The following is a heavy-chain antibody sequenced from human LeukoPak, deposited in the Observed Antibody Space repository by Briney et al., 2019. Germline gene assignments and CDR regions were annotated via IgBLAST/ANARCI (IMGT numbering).Heavy chain of an antibody. CDR3: ASRPDYYGSGSYWDDY. Sequence: SETLSLTCAVSGGSISSSNWWSWVRQPPGKGLEWIGEIYHSGSTNYNLSLKSRVTISIDKSKNQFSLKLSSVTAADTAVYYCASRPDYYGSGSYWDDYWGQGTLVTVSS. V-gene: IGHV4-4*02. CDR1: GGSISSSNW. CDR2: IYHSGST. J-gene: IGHJ4*02. D-gene: IGHD3-10*01.